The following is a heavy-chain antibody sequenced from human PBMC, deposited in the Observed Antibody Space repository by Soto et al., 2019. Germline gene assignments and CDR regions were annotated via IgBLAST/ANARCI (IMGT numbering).Heavy chain of an antibody. J-gene: IGHJ4*02. Sequence: QVQLVQSGAEVKKPGASLKVYCKASGYTFTSYDINWVRQATGQGLGWMGWMNPNSGNPGYAQKFQGRVTMTRNASVSTGYMELSSLRSEDTAVYYCVRRAFWSGYPDYWVQGTLVIVSS. CDR3: VRRAFWSGYPDY. D-gene: IGHD3-3*01. CDR2: MNPNSGNP. CDR1: GYTFTSYD. V-gene: IGHV1-8*02.